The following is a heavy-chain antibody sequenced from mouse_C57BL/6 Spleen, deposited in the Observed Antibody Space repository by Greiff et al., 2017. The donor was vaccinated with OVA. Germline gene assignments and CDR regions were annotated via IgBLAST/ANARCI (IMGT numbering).Heavy chain of an antibody. CDR2: ISDGGSYT. CDR3: ARDHDYYGSSFDY. D-gene: IGHD1-1*01. Sequence: EVHLVESGGGLVKPGGSLKLSCAASGFTFSSYAMSWVRQTPEKRLEWVATISDGGSYTYYPDNVKGRFTISRDNAKNNLYLQMSHLKSEDTAMYYCARDHDYYGSSFDYWGQGTTLTVSS. J-gene: IGHJ2*01. CDR1: GFTFSSYA. V-gene: IGHV5-4*01.